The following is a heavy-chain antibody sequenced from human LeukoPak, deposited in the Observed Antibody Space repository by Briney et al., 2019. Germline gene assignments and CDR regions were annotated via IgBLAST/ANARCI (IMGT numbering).Heavy chain of an antibody. V-gene: IGHV1-2*04. CDR1: GYTFTGYY. D-gene: IGHD6-19*01. CDR3: AREFWLVRPRGMDV. CDR2: INPNSGGT. J-gene: IGHJ6*04. Sequence: ASVKVSCKASGYTFTGYYMHWVRQAPGQGLEWMGWINPNSGGTNYAQKFQDWVTMTRDTSISTAYMELSRLRSDDTAVYYCAREFWLVRPRGMDVWGKGTTVTVSS.